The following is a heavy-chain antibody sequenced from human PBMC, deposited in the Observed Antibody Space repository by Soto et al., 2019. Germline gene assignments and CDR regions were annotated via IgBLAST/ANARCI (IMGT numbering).Heavy chain of an antibody. J-gene: IGHJ4*02. CDR1: GFTFSSYG. CDR3: AKDFYDSSGYYYKSHFDY. D-gene: IGHD3-22*01. CDR2: ISYDGSNK. Sequence: GGSLRLSCAASGFTFSSYGMHWVRQAPGKGLEWVAVISYDGSNKYYADSVKGRFTISRDNSKNTLYLQMNSLRAEDTAVYYCAKDFYDSSGYYYKSHFDYWGQGTLVTVSS. V-gene: IGHV3-30*18.